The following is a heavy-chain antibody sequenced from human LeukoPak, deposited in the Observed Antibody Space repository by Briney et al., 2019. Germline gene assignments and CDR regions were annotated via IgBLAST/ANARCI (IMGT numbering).Heavy chain of an antibody. CDR1: GFTFGDYA. CDR3: RGDSSGYYSDYGMDV. D-gene: IGHD3-22*01. CDR2: IRSKAYGGTT. J-gene: IGHJ6*02. V-gene: IGHV3-49*04. Sequence: GGSLRLSCTASGFTFGDYAMSWVRQAPGKGLEWVSFIRSKAYGGTTEYAASVKGRFTISRDDSKSIAYLQMNSLKTEDTAVYYCRGDSSGYYSDYGMDVWGQGTTVAASS.